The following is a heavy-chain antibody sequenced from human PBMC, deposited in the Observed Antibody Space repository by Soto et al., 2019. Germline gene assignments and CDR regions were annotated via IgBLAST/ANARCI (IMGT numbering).Heavy chain of an antibody. CDR2: ISSGSKTI. V-gene: IGHV3-48*02. D-gene: IGHD5-18*01. CDR1: GFTFSSYS. J-gene: IGHJ4*02. Sequence: GGSLRLSCVASGFTFSSYSVNWVRQAPGKGLEWVSYISSGSKTIYYADSVKGRFTVSRDNAKNSQFLQMNSLRDDDTAVYYCARDFYGGYTYGPGDYWGQGALVTVSS. CDR3: ARDFYGGYTYGPGDY.